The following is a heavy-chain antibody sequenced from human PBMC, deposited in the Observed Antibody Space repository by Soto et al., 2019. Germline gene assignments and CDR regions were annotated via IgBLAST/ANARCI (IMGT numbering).Heavy chain of an antibody. CDR3: ARDPRIMITFGGVIVIPPVYYYYYGMDV. CDR1: GFTFSSYS. J-gene: IGHJ6*02. D-gene: IGHD3-16*02. CDR2: ISSSSSYI. Sequence: GSLRLSCAASGFTFSSYSMNWVRQAPGKGLEWVSSISSSSSYIYYADSVKGRFTISRDNAKNSLYLQMNSLRAEDTAVYYCARDPRIMITFGGVIVIPPVYYYYYGMDVWGQGTTVTV. V-gene: IGHV3-21*01.